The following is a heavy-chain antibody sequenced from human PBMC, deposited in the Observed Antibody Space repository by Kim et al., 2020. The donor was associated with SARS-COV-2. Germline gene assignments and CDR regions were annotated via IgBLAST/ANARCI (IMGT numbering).Heavy chain of an antibody. V-gene: IGHV3-30*04. CDR2: ISHDGSNK. J-gene: IGHJ4*01. CDR1: GFTFSSYA. CDR3: ARDSGYCSSTSCYAGYY. D-gene: IGHD2-2*03. Sequence: GGSLILSCAASGFTFSSYAMHWVRQAPGKGLEWVAVISHDGSNKYYADSVKGRFTISRDNSKNTLYLQMNSLRAEDTAVYYCARDSGYCSSTSCYAGYY.